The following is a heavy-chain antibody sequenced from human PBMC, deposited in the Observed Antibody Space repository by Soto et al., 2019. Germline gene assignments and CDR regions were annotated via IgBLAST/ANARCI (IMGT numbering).Heavy chain of an antibody. CDR2: ISGSGGST. V-gene: IGHV3-23*01. J-gene: IGHJ4*02. CDR1: GVTFYISA. D-gene: IGHD3-10*01. CDR3: AKDVHGSGIFDY. Sequence: RISSAACGVTFYISAVSLFLQAPGKGLEWVSAISGSGGSTYYADSVKGRFTISRDNSKNTLYLQMNSLRAEDTAVYYCAKDVHGSGIFDYWGQGTLVTVSS.